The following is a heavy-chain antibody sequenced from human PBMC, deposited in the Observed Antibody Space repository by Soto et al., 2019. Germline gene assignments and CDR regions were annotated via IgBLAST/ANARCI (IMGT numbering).Heavy chain of an antibody. Sequence: SETLSLTCTVSGGSISSSSYYWGWIRQPPGKGLEWIGSIYYSGSTYYNPSLKSRVTISVDTSKNQFSLKLSSVTAADTAVYYCATLPVAVAGNYYFDYWGQGTLVTVSS. D-gene: IGHD6-19*01. J-gene: IGHJ4*02. CDR1: GGSISSSSYY. CDR3: ATLPVAVAGNYYFDY. V-gene: IGHV4-39*01. CDR2: IYYSGST.